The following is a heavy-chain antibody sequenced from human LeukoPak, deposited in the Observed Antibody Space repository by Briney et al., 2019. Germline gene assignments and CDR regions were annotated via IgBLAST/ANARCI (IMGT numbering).Heavy chain of an antibody. CDR2: INPNSGGT. D-gene: IGHD3-10*01. CDR3: ARGGDLWFGELLPSIIDY. CDR1: GYTFTGYY. V-gene: IGHV1-2*02. Sequence: ASVKVSCKASGYTFTGYYMHWVRQAPGQGLEWMGWINPNSGGTNYAQKFQGRVTMTRDTSISTAYMELSRLRSDDTAVYYCARGGDLWFGELLPSIIDYWGQGTLVTVSS. J-gene: IGHJ4*02.